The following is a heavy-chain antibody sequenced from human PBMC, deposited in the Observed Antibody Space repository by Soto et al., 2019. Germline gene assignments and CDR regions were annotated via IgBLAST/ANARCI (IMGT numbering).Heavy chain of an antibody. CDR2: INHSGST. V-gene: IGHV4-34*01. CDR3: ARVGALYRGYVWFDY. D-gene: IGHD5-12*01. J-gene: IGHJ4*02. CDR1: GGSFSGYY. Sequence: SETLSLTCAVYGGSFSGYYWSWIRQPPGKGLEWIGEINHSGSTNYNPSLKSRVTISVDTSKNQFSLKLSSVTAADTAVYYCARVGALYRGYVWFDYWGQRTLVTVSS.